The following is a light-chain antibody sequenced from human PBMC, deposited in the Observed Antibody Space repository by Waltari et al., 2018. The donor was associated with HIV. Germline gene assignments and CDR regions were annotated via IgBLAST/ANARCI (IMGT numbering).Light chain of an antibody. CDR1: TANIGANF. J-gene: IGLJ2*01. CDR3: AVLDDTLGGGV. V-gene: IGLV1-47*01. CDR2: RDN. Sequence: QSVLTQPPSASGTPGQKVTISCSGGTANIGANFVFWFQQFPGTAPKLLIYRDNLRHSGVPALFSGCKSGTSASLTISWLRSDDEAHYFCAVLDDTLGGGVFGGGTKLTVL.